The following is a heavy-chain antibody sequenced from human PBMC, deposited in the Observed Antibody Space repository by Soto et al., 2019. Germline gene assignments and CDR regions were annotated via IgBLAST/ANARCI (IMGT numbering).Heavy chain of an antibody. V-gene: IGHV5-51*01. CDR2: IYPGDSET. CDR1: GYSFTSYW. Sequence: GESLKISCNGSGYSFTSYWIGWVRQMPGKGLEWMGIIYPGDSETRYSPSFQGQVTISADKSISTAYLQWSSLKASDTAIYYCARRLYGGPWGMDVWGQGTTVTVSS. J-gene: IGHJ6*02. D-gene: IGHD2-2*02. CDR3: ARRLYGGPWGMDV.